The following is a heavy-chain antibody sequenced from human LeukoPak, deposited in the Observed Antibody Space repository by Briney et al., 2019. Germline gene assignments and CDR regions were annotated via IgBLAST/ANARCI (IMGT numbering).Heavy chain of an antibody. D-gene: IGHD6-13*01. CDR2: IYYSGST. CDR1: GGSISSSSYY. CDR3: ARETLYSSSWLDY. Sequence: SETLSLTCTVSGGSISSSSYYWGWIRQPPGKGLEWIGSIYYSGSTYYNPSLKSRVTISVDTSKNQFSLKLSSVTAADTAVYYCARETLYSSSWLDYWGQGTLVTVSS. V-gene: IGHV4-39*02. J-gene: IGHJ4*02.